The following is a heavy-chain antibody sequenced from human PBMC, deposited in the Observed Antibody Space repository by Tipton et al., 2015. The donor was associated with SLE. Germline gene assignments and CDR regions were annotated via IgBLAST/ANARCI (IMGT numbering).Heavy chain of an antibody. V-gene: IGHV4-39*07. Sequence: TLSLTCTVSGGSISSSSYYWGWIRQPPGKGLEWIGSIYYSGSTYYSPSLKSRVTISVDTSKNQFSLKSTSVTAADTAVYFCAREWADDAFDIWGRGPRVTVSS. J-gene: IGHJ3*02. CDR2: IYYSGST. CDR3: AREWADDAFDI. CDR1: GGSISSSSYY.